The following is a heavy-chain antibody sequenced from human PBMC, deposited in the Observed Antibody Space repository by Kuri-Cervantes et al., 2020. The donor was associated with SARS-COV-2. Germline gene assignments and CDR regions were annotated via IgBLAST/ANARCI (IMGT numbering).Heavy chain of an antibody. V-gene: IGHV4-4*02. J-gene: IGHJ5*02. D-gene: IGHD2-21*01. CDR2: IYYSGST. Sequence: GSLRLSCAVSGGSISSSNWWSWVRQPPGKGLEWIGSIYYSGSTYYNPSLKSRVTISVDTSKNQFSLKLSSATAADTAVYYCARQGVVIAIKGWFDPWGQGTLVTVSS. CDR3: ARQGVVIAIKGWFDP. CDR1: GGSISSSNW.